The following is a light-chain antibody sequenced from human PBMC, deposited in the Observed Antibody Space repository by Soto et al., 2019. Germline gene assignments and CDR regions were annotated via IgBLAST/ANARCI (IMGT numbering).Light chain of an antibody. CDR2: GGY. V-gene: IGKV1-39*01. Sequence: DIPMTQSPSSLSASVGDRVTITCRASQSISSYLSWYQQKPGKAPKLLIYGGYSLQSGVPSRFSGSGSGTDFTLTISSLQPEDFATYYCQQTYSTPYTFGQGTKVEIK. CDR1: QSISSY. CDR3: QQTYSTPYT. J-gene: IGKJ2*01.